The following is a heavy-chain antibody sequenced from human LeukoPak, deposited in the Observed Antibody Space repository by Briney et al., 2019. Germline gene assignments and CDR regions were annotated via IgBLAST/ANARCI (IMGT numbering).Heavy chain of an antibody. Sequence: QSGGSLRLSCAASGFTVSSNYMSWVRQAPGKGLEWVSVIYSGGSTYYADSVKGRFTISRDNSKNTLYLQMNSLRAEDTAVYYCARNYVGKWFDPWGQGTLVTVSS. D-gene: IGHD3-10*02. J-gene: IGHJ5*02. CDR1: GFTVSSNY. CDR3: ARNYVGKWFDP. CDR2: IYSGGST. V-gene: IGHV3-53*01.